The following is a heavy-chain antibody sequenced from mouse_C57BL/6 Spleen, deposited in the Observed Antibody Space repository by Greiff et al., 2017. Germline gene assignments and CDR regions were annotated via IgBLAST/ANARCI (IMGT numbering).Heavy chain of an antibody. CDR3: ALDYGSDWYFDV. D-gene: IGHD1-1*01. CDR2: ISSGSSTI. Sequence: DVQLVESGGGLVKPGGSLKLSCAASGFTFSDYGMHWVRQAPEKGLEWVAYISSGSSTIYYADTVKGRFTISRDNAKNTLFLQMTSLRSEDTAMYYCALDYGSDWYFDVWGTGTTVTVSS. CDR1: GFTFSDYG. J-gene: IGHJ1*03. V-gene: IGHV5-17*01.